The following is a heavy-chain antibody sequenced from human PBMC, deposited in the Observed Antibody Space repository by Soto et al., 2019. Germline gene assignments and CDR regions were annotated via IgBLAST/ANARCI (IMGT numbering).Heavy chain of an antibody. D-gene: IGHD2-21*02. CDR1: GFTFSDYY. CDR2: ISSSSSYT. Sequence: GGSLRLSCAASGFTFSDYYMSWIRQAPGKGLEWVSYISSSSSYTNYADSVKGRFTISGDNAKNSLYLQMNSLRAEDTAVYYCARDRYAYCGGDCYSEYFQHWGQGTLVTVSS. CDR3: ARDRYAYCGGDCYSEYFQH. J-gene: IGHJ1*01. V-gene: IGHV3-11*05.